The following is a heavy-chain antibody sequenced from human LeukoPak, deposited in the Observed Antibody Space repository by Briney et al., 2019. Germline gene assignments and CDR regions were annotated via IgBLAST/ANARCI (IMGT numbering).Heavy chain of an antibody. J-gene: IGHJ4*02. CDR3: ARVSRATDCGGDCFDY. CDR1: GFTFSSYW. Sequence: GGSLRLSCAASGFTFSSYWMSWVRQAPGKGLEWVANMKQDGSDKYYVDSVKGRFTISRDNAKNSLYLQMNSLRAEDTAVYYCARVSRATDCGGDCFDYWGQGTLVTVSS. CDR2: MKQDGSDK. V-gene: IGHV3-7*01. D-gene: IGHD2-21*01.